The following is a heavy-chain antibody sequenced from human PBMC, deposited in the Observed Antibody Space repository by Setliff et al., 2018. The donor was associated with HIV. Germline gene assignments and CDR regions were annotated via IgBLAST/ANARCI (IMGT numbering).Heavy chain of an antibody. J-gene: IGHJ3*02. CDR2: IYPGDSET. D-gene: IGHD3-10*01. Sequence: GESLKISCKGSGDSFSNYWIGWVCQMPGKGLEWMGIIYPGDSETRFSPSFQGQVTISVDKSSSTAYLQWSSLRASDTAMYYCATRLNFGASDAFDIWGQGTMVTV. V-gene: IGHV5-51*01. CDR1: GDSFSNYW. CDR3: ATRLNFGASDAFDI.